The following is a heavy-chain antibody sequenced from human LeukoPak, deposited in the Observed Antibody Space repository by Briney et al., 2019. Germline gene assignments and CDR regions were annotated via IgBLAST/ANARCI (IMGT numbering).Heavy chain of an antibody. V-gene: IGHV3-74*01. J-gene: IGHJ4*02. D-gene: IGHD3-10*01. CDR3: AKDAVYGSGSVDY. Sequence: IKPDGSGTSYVHSVYGRFTISRDNAKSTLYLQMNSLGAEDTAVYYCAKDAVYGSGSVDYWGQGALVTVSS. CDR2: IKPDGSGT.